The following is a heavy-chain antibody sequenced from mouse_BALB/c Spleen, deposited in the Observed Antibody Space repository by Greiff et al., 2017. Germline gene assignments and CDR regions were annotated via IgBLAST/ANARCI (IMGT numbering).Heavy chain of an antibody. CDR2: ISSGSSTI. CDR1: GFTFSSFG. Sequence: DVQLVESGGGLVQPGGSRKLSCAASGFTFSSFGMHWVRQAPEKGLEWVAYISSGSSTIYYADTVKGRFTISRDNPKNTLFLQMTSLRSEDTAMYYCAREATVVDYAMDYWGQGTSVTVSS. CDR3: AREATVVDYAMDY. D-gene: IGHD1-1*01. J-gene: IGHJ4*01. V-gene: IGHV5-17*02.